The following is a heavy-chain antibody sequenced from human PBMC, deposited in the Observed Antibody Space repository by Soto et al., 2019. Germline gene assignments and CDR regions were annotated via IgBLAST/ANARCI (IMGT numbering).Heavy chain of an antibody. CDR2: IYNSGTT. Sequence: PSETLSLTCTVYGGSINTRTYYWVWIRQPPGKGLEWIGTIYNSGTTYYKPSLKSRVTISVDTSKNQFSLKLNSVTAADTAVYYCASSGSFYYYAMDVWGQGTTVTVSS. D-gene: IGHD6-19*01. J-gene: IGHJ6*02. CDR3: ASSGSFYYYAMDV. CDR1: GGSINTRTYY. V-gene: IGHV4-39*01.